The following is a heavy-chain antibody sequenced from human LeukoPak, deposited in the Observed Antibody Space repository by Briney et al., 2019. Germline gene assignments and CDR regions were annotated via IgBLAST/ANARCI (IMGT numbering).Heavy chain of an antibody. V-gene: IGHV4-59*08. CDR2: IYYSGST. D-gene: IGHD3-9*01. CDR3: ARTYYDILTGYDDAFDI. Sequence: SETLSLTCTVSGGSISSYYCSWIRQPPGKGLEWSGYIYYSGSTNYNPSLKSRVTISVDTSKNQFSLKLSSVTAADTAVYYCARTYYDILTGYDDAFDIWGQGTMVTVSS. CDR1: GGSISSYY. J-gene: IGHJ3*02.